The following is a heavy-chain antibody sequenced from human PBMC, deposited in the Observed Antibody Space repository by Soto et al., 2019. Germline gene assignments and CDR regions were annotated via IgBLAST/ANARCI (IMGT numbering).Heavy chain of an antibody. D-gene: IGHD3-10*01. CDR1: GDSVSSNSAA. CDR2: TYYRSRWYT. V-gene: IGHV6-1*01. CDR3: VAEARVSETSYNAPKDYYYSAMDV. Sequence: SQTLSLTCAISGDSVSSNSAARNWIRQSPSRGLEWLGRTYYRSRWYTDYAVSVKSRITITPDTSKNQFSLQLNSVTPEDTAVYYCVAEARVSETSYNAPKDYYYSAMDVWGQGTTVTVSS. J-gene: IGHJ6*02.